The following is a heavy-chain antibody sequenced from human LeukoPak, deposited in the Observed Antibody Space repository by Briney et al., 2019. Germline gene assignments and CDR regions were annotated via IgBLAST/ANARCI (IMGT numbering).Heavy chain of an antibody. D-gene: IGHD1-1*01. CDR2: IYYSGST. CDR3: AREYDGTLKGYYYYYMDV. Sequence: SETLSLTCTVSGGSISSYYWSWIRQPPGKGLEWIGYIYYSGSTNYNPSLKSRVTISVDTSKNQFSLKLSSVTAADTAVYYCAREYDGTLKGYYYYYMDVWGKGTTVTVSS. J-gene: IGHJ6*03. CDR1: GGSISSYY. V-gene: IGHV4-59*01.